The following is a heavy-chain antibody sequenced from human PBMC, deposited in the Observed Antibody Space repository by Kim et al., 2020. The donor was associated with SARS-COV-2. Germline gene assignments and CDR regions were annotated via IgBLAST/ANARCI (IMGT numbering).Heavy chain of an antibody. J-gene: IGHJ4*02. D-gene: IGHD3-10*01. CDR1: GGSISSSSYY. CDR3: ARQGRLLWFGESLDY. CDR2: IYYSGST. V-gene: IGHV4-39*01. Sequence: SETLSLTCTVSGGSISSSSYYWGWIRQPPGKGLEWIGSIYYSGSTYYNPSLKSRVTISVDTSKNQFSLKLSSVTAADTAVYYCARQGRLLWFGESLDYWGQGTLVTVSS.